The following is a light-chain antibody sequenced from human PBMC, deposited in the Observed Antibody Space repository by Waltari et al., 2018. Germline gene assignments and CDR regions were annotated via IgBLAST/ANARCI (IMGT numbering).Light chain of an antibody. V-gene: IGKV3-20*01. CDR1: QSVSSNY. CDR2: GSS. Sequence: EIVLTQSPGTLSLSPGERATLSCRASQSVSSNYLAWYQQRPGQDPRHLIHGSSSRATGIPDRFSGSGSGTDVTLTISRLEPEDFAVYYCQQYGRSWNTFGQGTKLEIK. CDR3: QQYGRSWNT. J-gene: IGKJ2*01.